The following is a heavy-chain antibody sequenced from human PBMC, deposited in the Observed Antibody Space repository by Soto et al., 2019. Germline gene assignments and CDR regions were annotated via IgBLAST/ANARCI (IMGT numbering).Heavy chain of an antibody. D-gene: IGHD3-16*01. Sequence: QVQLWKSGPGWKKPGPSLKSSGKASEGPSTSLAFAGVHQAPGQGLEWMGGTIPTFGTADYAQKFQGRVTITADESTSTAYMELSSLRSEDTAVYYCARGQTGGGWGYYFDYWGQGTLVTVSS. J-gene: IGHJ4*02. CDR1: EGPSTSLA. CDR2: TIPTFGTA. CDR3: ARGQTGGGWGYYFDY. V-gene: IGHV1-69*12.